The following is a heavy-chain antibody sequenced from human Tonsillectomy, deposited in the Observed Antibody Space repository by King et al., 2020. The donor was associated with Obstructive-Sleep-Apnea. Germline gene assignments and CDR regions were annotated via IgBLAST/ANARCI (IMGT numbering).Heavy chain of an antibody. D-gene: IGHD2-15*01. V-gene: IGHV3-30*02. J-gene: IGHJ4*02. CDR3: AKRAAGYCSGASCYSFDY. CDR2: IRYDGSDK. CDR1: GFSFSTYG. Sequence: VQLVESGGGVVQPGRSLRLSCAASGFSFSTYGMHWVRQAPGKGLEWVAFIRYDGSDKFHADSVTGRFTISRDNSKNTLYLQMNSLRAEDTAVYYCAKRAAGYCSGASCYSFDYWGQGTLVTVSS.